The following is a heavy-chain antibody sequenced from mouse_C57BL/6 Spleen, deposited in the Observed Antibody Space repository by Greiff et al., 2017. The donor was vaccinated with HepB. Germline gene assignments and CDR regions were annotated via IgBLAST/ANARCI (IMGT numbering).Heavy chain of an antibody. CDR1: GYTFTSYW. D-gene: IGHD1-1*01. Sequence: QVQLQQSGAELVKPGASVKLSCKASGYTFTSYWMHWVKQRPGQGLEWIGMIHPNSGSTNYNEKFKSKATLTVDKSSSTAYMQLSSLTSEDSAVYYCAREGVVPSLYYAMDYWGQGTSVTVSS. J-gene: IGHJ4*01. CDR3: AREGVVPSLYYAMDY. V-gene: IGHV1-64*01. CDR2: IHPNSGST.